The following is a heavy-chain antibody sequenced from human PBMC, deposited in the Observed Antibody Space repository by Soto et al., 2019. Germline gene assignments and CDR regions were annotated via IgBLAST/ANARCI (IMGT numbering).Heavy chain of an antibody. CDR2: IYHADSDT. J-gene: IGHJ4*02. V-gene: IGHV5-51*01. CDR3: ARPYDSSGYYYY. D-gene: IGHD3-22*01. CDR1: GYXSTSYF. Sequence: EXLKNQCKSSGYXSTSYFLLWVRHMPGKGWELMGSIYHADSDTRYSPSFQGQVSSSADRYISNAHLQWSSMKASDTAMYYCARPYDSSGYYYYWGQGTLGTVSS.